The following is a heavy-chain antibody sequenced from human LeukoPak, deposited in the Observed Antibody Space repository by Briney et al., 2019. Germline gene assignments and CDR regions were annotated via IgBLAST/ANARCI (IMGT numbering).Heavy chain of an antibody. CDR2: IYHSGST. J-gene: IGHJ4*02. V-gene: IGHV4-38-2*02. Sequence: PSETLSLTCTVSGYSISSGYYWGWIRQPPGKGLEWIGSIYHSGSTYCNPSLKSRVTISVDTSKNQFSLKLSSVTAADTAVYYCAVVTFGGVIVRNWGQGTLVTVSS. CDR1: GYSISSGYY. D-gene: IGHD3-16*02. CDR3: AVVTFGGVIVRN.